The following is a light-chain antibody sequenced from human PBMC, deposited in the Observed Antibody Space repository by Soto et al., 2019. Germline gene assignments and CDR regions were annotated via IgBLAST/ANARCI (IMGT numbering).Light chain of an antibody. J-gene: IGLJ1*01. CDR3: SSYTSSSTYVFGTDSTYV. Sequence: SALTQPASVSGSPGRSITISCTGTSSDVGVYNYVSWYQQHPGKAPKLMIYEVSNRPSGVSNRFSGSKSGNTASLTISGLQAEDEADYYCSSYTSSSTYVFGTDSTYVFGTGTKVTVL. V-gene: IGLV2-14*01. CDR2: EVS. CDR1: SSDVGVYNY.